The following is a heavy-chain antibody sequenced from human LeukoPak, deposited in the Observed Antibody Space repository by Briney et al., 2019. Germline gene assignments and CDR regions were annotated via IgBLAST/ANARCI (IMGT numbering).Heavy chain of an antibody. V-gene: IGHV5-51*01. J-gene: IGHJ4*02. CDR3: ARRGYGGYPFDY. Sequence: PGASLQISCQGSGSTFTSYWIGWVRPLPGKGLEWRGIIYPGDSDTRYSPSFQGQVTISADKSISTAYLQWSSLKASDTAMYYCARRGYGGYPFDYWGQGTLVTVSS. CDR1: GSTFTSYW. D-gene: IGHD1-26*01. CDR2: IYPGDSDT.